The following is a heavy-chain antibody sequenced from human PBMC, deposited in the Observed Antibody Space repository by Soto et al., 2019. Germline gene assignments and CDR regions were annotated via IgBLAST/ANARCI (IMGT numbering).Heavy chain of an antibody. CDR1: GYTLTELS. CDR3: ARDIAAAGTANMNAYYFDY. CDR2: FDPEDGET. V-gene: IGHV1-24*01. J-gene: IGHJ4*02. D-gene: IGHD6-13*01. Sequence: ASVKVSCKVSGYTLTELSMHWVRQAPGKGLEWMGGFDPEDGETIYAQKFQGRVTMTEDTSTDTAYMELSSLRSEDTAVYYCARDIAAAGTANMNAYYFDYWGQGTLVTVSS.